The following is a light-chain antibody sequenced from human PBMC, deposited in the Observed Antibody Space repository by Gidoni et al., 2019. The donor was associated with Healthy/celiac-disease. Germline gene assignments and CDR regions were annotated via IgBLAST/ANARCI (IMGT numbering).Light chain of an antibody. V-gene: IGKV3-11*01. Sequence: EIVLTHSPATLSSSPGDRATLSCRVSQRVSSYLAWYQQKPGQGPRLLIYDASNRATGIPARFSGSGAGTDFTLTISSLEPEDFAVYYCQQRRNWAPGVMYTFGQXTKLEIK. CDR1: QRVSSY. J-gene: IGKJ2*01. CDR2: DAS. CDR3: QQRRNWAPGVMYT.